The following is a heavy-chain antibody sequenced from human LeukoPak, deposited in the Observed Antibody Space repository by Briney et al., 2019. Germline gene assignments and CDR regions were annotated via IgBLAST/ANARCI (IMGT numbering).Heavy chain of an antibody. CDR3: ARLTLSIAARAPALYYFDY. J-gene: IGHJ4*02. D-gene: IGHD6-6*01. CDR2: IYYSRST. CDR1: GGSNSSHY. Sequence: PSETLSLTCTVSGGSNSSHYWSWIRQPPGKGLEWIGYIYYSRSTNYNPSLKSRVTLSVDTSKNQFSLKLSSVTAADTAVYYCARLTLSIAARAPALYYFDYWGQGTLVTVSS. V-gene: IGHV4-59*11.